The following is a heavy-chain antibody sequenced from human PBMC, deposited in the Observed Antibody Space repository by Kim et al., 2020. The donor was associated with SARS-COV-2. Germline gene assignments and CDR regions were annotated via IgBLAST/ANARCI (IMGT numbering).Heavy chain of an antibody. CDR3: AGGYDRPDYYGMDV. Sequence: DSVKGRFTISRDNSKNTLYLQMNSLRAEDTAVYYCAGGYDRPDYYGMDVWGQGTTVTVSS. D-gene: IGHD5-12*01. V-gene: IGHV3-53*01. J-gene: IGHJ6*02.